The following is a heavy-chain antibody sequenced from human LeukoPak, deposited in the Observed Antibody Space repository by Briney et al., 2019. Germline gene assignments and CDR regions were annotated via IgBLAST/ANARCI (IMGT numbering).Heavy chain of an antibody. CDR2: MNLNSGNT. Sequence: GASVKVSCKASGYTFTSYDINWVRQATGHGREWMGWMNLNSGNTDYAQKFQGRVTMTRNTSISTAYMELSSLRSEDTAVYYCARGSPQLLWFGEITMDVWGKGTTVTVSS. V-gene: IGHV1-8*01. CDR1: GYTFTSYD. CDR3: ARGSPQLLWFGEITMDV. J-gene: IGHJ6*04. D-gene: IGHD3-10*01.